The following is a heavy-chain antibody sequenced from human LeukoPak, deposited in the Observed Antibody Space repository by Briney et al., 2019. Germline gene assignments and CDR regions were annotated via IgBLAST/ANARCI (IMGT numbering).Heavy chain of an antibody. CDR1: GGSFSGYY. CDR3: AREFFSYSSSWYFDY. D-gene: IGHD6-13*01. Sequence: SETLSLTCAVYGGSFSGYYWSWIRQPPGEGLEWIGEINHSGSTNYNPSLKSRVTISVDTSKNQFSLKLSSVTAADTAVYYCAREFFSYSSSWYFDYWGQGTLVTVSS. V-gene: IGHV4-34*01. J-gene: IGHJ4*02. CDR2: INHSGST.